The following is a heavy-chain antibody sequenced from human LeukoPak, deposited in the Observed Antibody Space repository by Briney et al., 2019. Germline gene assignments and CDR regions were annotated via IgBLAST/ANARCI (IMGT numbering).Heavy chain of an antibody. J-gene: IGHJ4*02. CDR1: GFTFDDYT. Sequence: GGSLRLSCAASGFTFDDYTMHWVRQAPGKGLEWVSLISWDGGSTYYADSVKGRFTISRDNSKNSLYLQMNSLRTEDTALYYCAKDGPTYYDSSGPGDYFDYWGQGTLVTVSS. V-gene: IGHV3-43*01. D-gene: IGHD3-22*01. CDR3: AKDGPTYYDSSGPGDYFDY. CDR2: ISWDGGST.